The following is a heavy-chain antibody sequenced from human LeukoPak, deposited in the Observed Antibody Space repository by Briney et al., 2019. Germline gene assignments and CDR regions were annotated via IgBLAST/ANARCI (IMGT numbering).Heavy chain of an antibody. V-gene: IGHV3-49*04. CDR2: IRSKAYGGTT. Sequence: AGGSLRLSRTASGFILCDYAMMGVRQAPGKGLEWVGFIRSKAYGGTTEYAASVKGRFTISRDDSKSIAYLQMNSLKTEDTAVYYCTRDQITMVRGVIIYYYYMDFWGKGTTVTVSS. D-gene: IGHD3-10*01. CDR3: TRDQITMVRGVIIYYYYMDF. J-gene: IGHJ6*03. CDR1: GFILCDYA.